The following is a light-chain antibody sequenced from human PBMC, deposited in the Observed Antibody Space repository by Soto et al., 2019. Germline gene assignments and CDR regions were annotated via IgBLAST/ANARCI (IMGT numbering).Light chain of an antibody. V-gene: IGKV3-15*01. CDR1: QSVSSN. CDR2: GAS. CDR3: QQYNNWPGT. J-gene: IGKJ1*01. Sequence: EIVMTQSPATLSVSPGERATLSCRASQSVSSNLAWYQQKPGQGPRLLIYGASTRATGIPARFSGSGSGTEFTLTISSLQSADFAVYYCQQYNNWPGTFGQGTKVEIK.